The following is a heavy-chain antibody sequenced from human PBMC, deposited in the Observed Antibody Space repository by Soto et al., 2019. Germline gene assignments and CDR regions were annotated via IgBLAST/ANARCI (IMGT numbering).Heavy chain of an antibody. J-gene: IGHJ3*02. CDR2: IKNNADGGTT. V-gene: IGHV3-15*01. D-gene: IGHD1-1*01. Sequence: EEYLVESGGGLVNRGGSLRLSCAASLSNFNIAWLSWIRQAPGKGLEWVGRIKNNADGGTTDNAAPVKDRFIISRDDSRSTLYLQMNSLEIEDTAMYYCTSMNDRDAFQIWGQGTMVTVSS. CDR3: TSMNDRDAFQI. CDR1: LSNFNIAW.